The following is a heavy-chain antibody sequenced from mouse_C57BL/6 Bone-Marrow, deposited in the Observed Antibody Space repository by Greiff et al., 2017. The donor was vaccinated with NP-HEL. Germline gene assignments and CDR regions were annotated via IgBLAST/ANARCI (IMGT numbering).Heavy chain of an antibody. V-gene: IGHV14-2*01. CDR1: GFNIKDYY. D-gene: IGHD3-1*01. CDR3: ARSNLSGYYYAMDY. J-gene: IGHJ4*01. Sequence: LVESGAELVKPGASVKLSCTASGFNIKDYYMHWVKQRTEQGLEWIGRIDPEDGETKYAPKFQGKATITADTSSNTAYLQLSSLTSEDTAVYYCARSNLSGYYYAMDYWGQGTSVTVSS. CDR2: IDPEDGET.